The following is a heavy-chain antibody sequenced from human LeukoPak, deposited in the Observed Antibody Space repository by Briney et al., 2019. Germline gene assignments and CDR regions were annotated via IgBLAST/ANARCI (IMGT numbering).Heavy chain of an antibody. CDR1: GYSFSSCS. J-gene: IGHJ5*02. D-gene: IGHD1-7*01. CDR3: ARGLQWNYDLGRVAP. Sequence: ASVKVSCKASGYSFSSCSISWVRRAPGQGLEWMGWISGYNGKTKYAEKFQDRVTLTTDTSTSTAYMEMRSLRHDDTAIYYCARGLQWNYDLGRVAPWGPGTLVAVSS. V-gene: IGHV1-18*01. CDR2: ISGYNGKT.